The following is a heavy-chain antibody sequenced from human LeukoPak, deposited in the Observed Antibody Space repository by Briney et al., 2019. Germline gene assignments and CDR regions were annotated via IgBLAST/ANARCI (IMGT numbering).Heavy chain of an antibody. Sequence: SETLSLTCAVYGGSFSGYYWSWIRQPPGKGLEWIGEINHSGSTNYKPSLKSRVTISVDTSKNQFSLKLSSVTAAETAVYYCARGTTAGYSSSWYSWFDPGGQGTLVTVSS. CDR1: GGSFSGYY. J-gene: IGHJ5*02. CDR2: INHSGST. V-gene: IGHV4-34*01. CDR3: ARGTTAGYSSSWYSWFDP. D-gene: IGHD6-13*01.